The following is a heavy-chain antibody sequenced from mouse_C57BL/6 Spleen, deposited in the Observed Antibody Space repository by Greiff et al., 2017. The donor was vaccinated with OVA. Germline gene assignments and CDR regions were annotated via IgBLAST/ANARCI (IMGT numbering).Heavy chain of an antibody. Sequence: VQLQQSGPGLVAPSQSLSLTCTVSGFSLTSYGVDWVRQSPGKGLEWLGVIWGVGSTNYNSALKSRLSISNDYTKSQVFLKMNSLDTDDTAMYYCASITGTPFAYWGQGTLLTVSA. J-gene: IGHJ3*01. CDR2: IWGVGST. CDR3: ASITGTPFAY. CDR1: GFSLTSYG. D-gene: IGHD4-1*01. V-gene: IGHV2-6*01.